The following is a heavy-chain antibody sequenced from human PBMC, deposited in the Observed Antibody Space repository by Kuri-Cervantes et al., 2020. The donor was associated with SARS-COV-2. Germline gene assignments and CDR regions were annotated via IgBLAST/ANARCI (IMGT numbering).Heavy chain of an antibody. CDR3: ARSRIAVADWYFEL. Sequence: SETLSLTCTVSGGSISSYYWSWIRQPAGKGLEWIGGIYTSGSTNYNPSLKSRVTISVDTSKNQFSLKLSSVTAADTAVYYCARSRIAVADWYFELWGRGTLVTVSS. V-gene: IGHV4-4*07. CDR1: GGSISSYY. CDR2: IYTSGST. J-gene: IGHJ2*01. D-gene: IGHD6-19*01.